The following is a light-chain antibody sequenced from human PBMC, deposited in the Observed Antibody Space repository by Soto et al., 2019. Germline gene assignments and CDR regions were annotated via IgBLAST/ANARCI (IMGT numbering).Light chain of an antibody. Sequence: QPVLTQPSSLSASPGASASLTCTLRSGFDVGNYKIYWFQHKPGSPPQYLLTYKSDSDNQQGSGVPSRFSGSKDGSANAGVLVISGLQSEDEAEYYCLIWHRSAWVFGGGTKLTVL. V-gene: IGLV5-45*03. CDR2: YKSDSDN. CDR3: LIWHRSAWV. J-gene: IGLJ3*02. CDR1: SGFDVGNYK.